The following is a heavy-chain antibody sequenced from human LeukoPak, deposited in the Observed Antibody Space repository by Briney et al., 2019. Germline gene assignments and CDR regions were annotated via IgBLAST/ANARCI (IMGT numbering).Heavy chain of an antibody. CDR2: INPNSGGT. Sequence: ASVKVSCKASGYTFTGYYMHWVRQAPGQGLEWMGWINPNSGGTNYAQKFQGRVTMTRDTSISTAYMELSRLRSDDTAVYYCARDGTYSSSWWYYFDYWGQGTLVTVSS. V-gene: IGHV1-2*02. CDR3: ARDGTYSSSWWYYFDY. CDR1: GYTFTGYY. J-gene: IGHJ4*02. D-gene: IGHD6-13*01.